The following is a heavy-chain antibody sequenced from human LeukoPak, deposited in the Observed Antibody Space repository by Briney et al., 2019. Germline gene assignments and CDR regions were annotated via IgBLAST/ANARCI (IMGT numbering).Heavy chain of an antibody. CDR3: ARQYDSSGYWYYFDY. D-gene: IGHD3-22*01. CDR2: IYYTGST. J-gene: IGHJ4*02. Sequence: SETLSLTCTVSGGSINNYYWSWVRQPPGAGLEWLAYIYYTGSTNYNPSLKTRLTISVDTSKNQFSLKLSSVTVADTAVYYCARQYDSSGYWYYFDYWGQGTLVTVSS. CDR1: GGSINNYY. V-gene: IGHV4-59*08.